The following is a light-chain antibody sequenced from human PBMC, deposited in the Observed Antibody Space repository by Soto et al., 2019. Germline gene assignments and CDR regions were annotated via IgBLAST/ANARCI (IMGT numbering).Light chain of an antibody. CDR2: DAS. V-gene: IGKV1-5*01. CDR1: QSVSSW. CDR3: QHYNKYSWT. J-gene: IGKJ1*01. Sequence: DIQMTQSPSTLSASVGDRVTITCRASQSVSSWLAWYQQKPGKAPKLLIYDASNLESGVPSRFSGSGSGTEFTLTVSSLQPDDFATYYCQHYNKYSWTFGQGTKVDIK.